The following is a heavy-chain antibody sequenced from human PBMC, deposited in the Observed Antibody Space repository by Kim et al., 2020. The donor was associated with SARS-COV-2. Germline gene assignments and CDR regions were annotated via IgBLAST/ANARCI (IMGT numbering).Heavy chain of an antibody. J-gene: IGHJ6*02. CDR2: ISSSSSTI. V-gene: IGHV3-48*01. Sequence: GGSLRLSCAASGFTFSSHSMNWVRQAPGKGLEWVSYISSSSSTIYYADSVKGRFTISRDNAKNSLYLQMNSLRAEDTAVYYCARDSCGGDCFYYYYGMDVWGQGTTVTVSS. CDR1: GFTFSSHS. D-gene: IGHD2-21*02. CDR3: ARDSCGGDCFYYYYGMDV.